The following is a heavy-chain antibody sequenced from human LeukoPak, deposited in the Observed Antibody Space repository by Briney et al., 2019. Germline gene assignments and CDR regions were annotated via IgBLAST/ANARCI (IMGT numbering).Heavy chain of an antibody. Sequence: GGSLRFSCAASGFTFSSYAMHWVRQAPGKGLEWVAVISYDGSNKYYADSVKGRFTISRDNSKNTLYLQMNSLRAEDTAVYYCARDPDCSGGSCYGRGYYFDYWGQGTLVTVSS. CDR2: ISYDGSNK. D-gene: IGHD2-15*01. CDR1: GFTFSSYA. CDR3: ARDPDCSGGSCYGRGYYFDY. V-gene: IGHV3-30-3*01. J-gene: IGHJ4*02.